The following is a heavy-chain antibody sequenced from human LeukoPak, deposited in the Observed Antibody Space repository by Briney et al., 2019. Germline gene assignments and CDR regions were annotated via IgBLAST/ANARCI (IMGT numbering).Heavy chain of an antibody. Sequence: PAGSLRLACEAAGFTFGNFGMTWVRQAPGKVLQWVSGITGSSTWTYYAASVKGRFTVSSDNSPNTVHLQMDSLRAEDTDVYYCATGISEGGNVFGYWGPGTLVTVSS. CDR2: ITGSSTWT. CDR1: GFTFGNFG. V-gene: IGHV3-23*01. CDR3: ATGISEGGNVFGY. J-gene: IGHJ4*01. D-gene: IGHD3-16*01.